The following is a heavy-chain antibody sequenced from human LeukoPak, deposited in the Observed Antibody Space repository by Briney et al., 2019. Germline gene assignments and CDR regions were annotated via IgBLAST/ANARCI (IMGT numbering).Heavy chain of an antibody. CDR2: INPNSGGT. CDR1: GYTFTSYG. CDR3: ARVQAKSQTIDY. Sequence: ASVKVSCKASGYTFTSYGISWVRQAPGQGLEWMGWINPNSGGTNYAQKFQGRVTMTRDTSISTAYMELSRLRSDDTAVYYCARVQAKSQTIDYWGQGTLVTVSS. D-gene: IGHD1-1*01. J-gene: IGHJ4*02. V-gene: IGHV1-2*02.